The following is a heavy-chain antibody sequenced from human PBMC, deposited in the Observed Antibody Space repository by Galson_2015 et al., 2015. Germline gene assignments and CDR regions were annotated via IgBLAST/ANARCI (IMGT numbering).Heavy chain of an antibody. CDR1: GYTFTSYG. Sequence: SVKVSCKASGYTFTSYGISWVRQAPGQGLEWMGWISTYNGNTNYAQNLQGRVTMTTDTSTSTAYMELRSLRSDDTAVYYCARDRSFQNWFDPWGQGTLVTVSS. CDR3: ARDRSFQNWFDP. CDR2: ISTYNGNT. V-gene: IGHV1-18*01. J-gene: IGHJ5*02.